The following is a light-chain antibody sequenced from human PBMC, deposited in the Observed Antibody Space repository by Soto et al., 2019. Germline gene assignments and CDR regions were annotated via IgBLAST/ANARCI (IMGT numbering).Light chain of an antibody. CDR1: SSNIGAGYD. V-gene: IGLV1-40*01. CDR2: GNS. CDR3: QSYDSSPSVV. J-gene: IGLJ2*01. Sequence: VLTQPPSVSGAPGQRVTISCTGSSSNIGAGYDVHWYRQLPGTAPKLLIYGNSNRPSGVPDRFSGSRSGTSASLAITGLQAEDEADYYCQSYDSSPSVVFGGGTQLTVL.